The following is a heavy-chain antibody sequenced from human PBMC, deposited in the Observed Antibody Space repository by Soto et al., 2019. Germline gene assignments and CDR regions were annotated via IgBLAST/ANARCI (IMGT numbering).Heavy chain of an antibody. V-gene: IGHV4-30-2*01. J-gene: IGHJ4*02. CDR1: GGSISVGGFS. CDR2: ILHTGGT. Sequence: SEAMSLTCAVYGGSISVGGFSWSWIRQPPGKGLEWIGYILHTGGTQYNPSLKSRVSMSVDKSKNQFSLHLTSVTAADTAVYYCARLQFGEGFDYWGQGALVTVSS. CDR3: ARLQFGEGFDY. D-gene: IGHD3-10*01.